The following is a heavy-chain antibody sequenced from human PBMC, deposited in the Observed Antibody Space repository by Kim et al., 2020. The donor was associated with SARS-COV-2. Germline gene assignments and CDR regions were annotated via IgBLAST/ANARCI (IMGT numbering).Heavy chain of an antibody. CDR3: ARKASGYFGAGTYYNGQFDY. CDR1: GFSFSTYV. V-gene: IGHV3-30-3*01. Sequence: GGSLRLSCVASGFSFSTYVMHWVRQAPGKGLEWVAIISTDGSKKDYADSVKGHFTISRDNSKNTLYLQMNSLRPEDTAVYYCARKASGYFGAGTYYNGQFDYWGQGTLVTVSS. D-gene: IGHD3-10*01. J-gene: IGHJ4*02. CDR2: ISTDGSKK.